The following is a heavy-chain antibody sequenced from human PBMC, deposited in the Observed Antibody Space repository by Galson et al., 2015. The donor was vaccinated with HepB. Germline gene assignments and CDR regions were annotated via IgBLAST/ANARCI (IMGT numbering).Heavy chain of an antibody. CDR1: GFTFSSYA. CDR3: ARGGGRALDY. D-gene: IGHD3-16*01. J-gene: IGHJ4*02. V-gene: IGHV3-30*04. Sequence: SLRLPCAASGFTFSSYALHWARQAPGKGLEGVAVISYDGSNKYYADSVKGRFTISRDNSKNTLYQQTNSLRAEDTAVYYCARGGGRALDYWGQGTLVTVSS. CDR2: ISYDGSNK.